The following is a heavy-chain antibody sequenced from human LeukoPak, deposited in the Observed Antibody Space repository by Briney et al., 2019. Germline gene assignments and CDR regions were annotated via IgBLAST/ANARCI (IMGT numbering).Heavy chain of an antibody. CDR3: ARLRDGRPNGVIDY. CDR2: IYYSGST. D-gene: IGHD5-24*01. CDR1: GGSISSGGYY. Sequence: SETLSLTCTVSGGSISSGGYYWSWIRQYPGKGLEWIGYIYYSGSTYYNPSLKSRVTISVDTSKNQFSLKLSSVTAADTAVYYCARLRDGRPNGVIDYWGQGTLVTVSS. J-gene: IGHJ4*02. V-gene: IGHV4-31*03.